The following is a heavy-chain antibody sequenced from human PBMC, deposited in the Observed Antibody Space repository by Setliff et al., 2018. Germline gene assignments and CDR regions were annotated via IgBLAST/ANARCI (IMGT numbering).Heavy chain of an antibody. CDR1: GGSITSGSYY. CDR2: LHTSGTT. J-gene: IGHJ4*02. CDR3: ARDNTIVGATDY. Sequence: PSETLSLTCAVSGGSITSGSYYWSWIRQPAGEGLEWIGRLHTSGTTDYNPSLKGRVTISADTSTNHFSLKLTSVTAADTAAYYCARDNTIVGATDYWGQGALVTVSS. V-gene: IGHV4-61*02. D-gene: IGHD1-26*01.